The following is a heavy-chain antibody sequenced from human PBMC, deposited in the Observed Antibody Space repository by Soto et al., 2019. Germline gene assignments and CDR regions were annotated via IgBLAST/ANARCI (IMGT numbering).Heavy chain of an antibody. V-gene: IGHV4-31*03. J-gene: IGHJ6*02. CDR3: ARDSPDYYGMDV. CDR2: IYYSGST. CDR1: GGSIRSGGYY. Sequence: QVQLQESGPGLVKPSQTLSLTCTVSGGSIRSGGYYWSWIRQHPGKGLEWIGYIYYSGSTYYNPSLKSRVTISVDTSKNQFSLKLSSVTAADTAVYYCARDSPDYYGMDVWGQGTTVTVSS.